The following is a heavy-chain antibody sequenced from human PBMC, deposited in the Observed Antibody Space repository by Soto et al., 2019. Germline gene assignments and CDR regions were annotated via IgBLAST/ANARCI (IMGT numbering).Heavy chain of an antibody. CDR2: IWYDGSNK. CDR3: ARDLAVAGSSLFDY. D-gene: IGHD6-19*01. J-gene: IGHJ4*02. V-gene: IGHV3-33*01. Sequence: QVQLVESGGGVVQPGRSLRLSCAASGFTFSSYGMHWVRQAPGKGLEWVAVIWYDGSNKYYADSVKGRFTISRDNSKNTLYLQMNSLRAEDTAVYYCARDLAVAGSSLFDYWGQGTLVTVSS. CDR1: GFTFSSYG.